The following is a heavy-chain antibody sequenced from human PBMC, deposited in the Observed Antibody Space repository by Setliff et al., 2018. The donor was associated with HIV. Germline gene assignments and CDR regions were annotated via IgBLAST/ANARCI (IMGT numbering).Heavy chain of an antibody. D-gene: IGHD3-22*01. J-gene: IGHJ6*03. CDR1: GGSISSSNW. CDR2: IYHSGTT. CDR3: ARVYSSGYYRAGGYYMDV. Sequence: SETLSLTCAVSGGSISSSNWWSWVRQPPGKGLEWIGEIYHSGTTYYNPSLKSRVTMSVDTSKNQFSLKLSSVTAVDTAVYYCARVYSSGYYRAGGYYMDVWGKGTTVTAP. V-gene: IGHV4-4*02.